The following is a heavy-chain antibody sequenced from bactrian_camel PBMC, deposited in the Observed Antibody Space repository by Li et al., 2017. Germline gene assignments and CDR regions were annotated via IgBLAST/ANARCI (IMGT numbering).Heavy chain of an antibody. CDR1: GLTLSRYYMSYY. CDR2: IYSDGSNP. CDR3: AADDGAPADCSGGYCYFYS. D-gene: IGHD2*01. V-gene: IGHV3-2*01. Sequence: HVQLVESGGGLVQPGGSLRLSCAASGLTLSRYYMSYYMSWVRQAPGKGLEWVSRIYSDGSNPYYADSVKGRFTISRDNAKNMVYLQMNSLKSEDTALYYCAADDGAPADCSGGYCYFYSWGQETQVTVS. J-gene: IGHJ6*01.